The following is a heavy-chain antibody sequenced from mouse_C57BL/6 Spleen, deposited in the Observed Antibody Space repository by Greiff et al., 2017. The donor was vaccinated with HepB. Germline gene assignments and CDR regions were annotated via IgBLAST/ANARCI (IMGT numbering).Heavy chain of an antibody. CDR1: GYSITSGYY. D-gene: IGHD2-4*01. Sequence: ESGPGLVKPSQSLSLTCSVTGYSITSGYYWNWIRQFPGNKLEWMGYISYDGSNNYNPSLKNRISITRDTSKNQFFLKLNSVTTEDTATYYCASFYDYDGYWYFDVWGTGTTVTVSS. CDR3: ASFYDYDGYWYFDV. J-gene: IGHJ1*03. CDR2: ISYDGSN. V-gene: IGHV3-6*01.